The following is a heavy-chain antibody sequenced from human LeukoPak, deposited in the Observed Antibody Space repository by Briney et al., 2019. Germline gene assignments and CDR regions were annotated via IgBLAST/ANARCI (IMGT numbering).Heavy chain of an antibody. Sequence: SETLSLTCAVYGGSFSGYYWSWIRQPPGKGLEWIGEINHSGSTNYNPSLKSRVTISVDTSKNQFSLKLSSVTAADTAVYYCARGLSWWELLRWFDPWGQGTLVTVSS. D-gene: IGHD1-26*01. J-gene: IGHJ5*02. CDR3: ARGLSWWELLRWFDP. V-gene: IGHV4-34*01. CDR2: INHSGST. CDR1: GGSFSGYY.